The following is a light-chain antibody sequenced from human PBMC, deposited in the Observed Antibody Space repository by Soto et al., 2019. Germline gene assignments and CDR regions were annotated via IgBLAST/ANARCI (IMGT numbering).Light chain of an antibody. CDR1: RSKSGAGYV. V-gene: IGLV1-40*01. CDR3: QSYDISLSGVV. CDR2: GNS. Sequence: QSVLTQPPSVHGAPGQRVTISSMGSRSKSGAGYVVHWYQQFPGPPPKLLIEGNSNRPSGAPDRFSGSKSGTSASLAITGLQAEDEADYYCQSYDISLSGVVFGGGTKLTVL. J-gene: IGLJ2*01.